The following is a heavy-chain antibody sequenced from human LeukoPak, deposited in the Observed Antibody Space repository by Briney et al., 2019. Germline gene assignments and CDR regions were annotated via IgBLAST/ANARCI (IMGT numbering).Heavy chain of an antibody. Sequence: ASVKVSCKASGYTFTGYYMHWVRQAPGQGLEWMGWINPNSGGTNYAQKFQGRVTMTRDTSISTAYMELSRLRSDDTAVYYCARDEVSHRIHPLDYWGQGTLVTVSS. V-gene: IGHV1-2*02. D-gene: IGHD1-14*01. CDR3: ARDEVSHRIHPLDY. CDR1: GYTFTGYY. J-gene: IGHJ4*02. CDR2: INPNSGGT.